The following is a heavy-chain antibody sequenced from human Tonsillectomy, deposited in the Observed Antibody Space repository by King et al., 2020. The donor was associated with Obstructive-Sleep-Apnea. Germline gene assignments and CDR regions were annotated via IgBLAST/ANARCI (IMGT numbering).Heavy chain of an antibody. Sequence: PLQESGPGLVKPSETLSLTCTVSGGSLSGYYWTWIRQPPGRGLEWIGYINYSGNTYYNPSLRSRATISLDTSKNQFSLNLNSVTAADTAVYHCAREESSGHPSRLDPWGQGILVTVSS. CDR1: GGSLSGYY. J-gene: IGHJ5*02. CDR2: INYSGNT. CDR3: AREESSGHPSRLDP. V-gene: IGHV4-59*01. D-gene: IGHD3-22*01.